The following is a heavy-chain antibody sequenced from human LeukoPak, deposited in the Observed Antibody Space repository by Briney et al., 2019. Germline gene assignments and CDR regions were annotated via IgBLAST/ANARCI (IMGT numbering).Heavy chain of an antibody. CDR1: GFTFSNYA. Sequence: GGSLRLSCAASGFTFSNYAMHWVRQAPGKELEWVAVISYDGSDKYFADSVKGRFTISRDNSKNTLYLLMDSLRAEDTAVYYCARGRFHLDSSIYSSFYHWGHGTLVTVSS. V-gene: IGHV3-30-3*01. D-gene: IGHD3-22*01. CDR2: ISYDGSDK. CDR3: ARGRFHLDSSIYSSFYH. J-gene: IGHJ4*01.